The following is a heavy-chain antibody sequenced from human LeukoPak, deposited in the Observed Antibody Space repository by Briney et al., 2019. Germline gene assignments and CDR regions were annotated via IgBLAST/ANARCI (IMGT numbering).Heavy chain of an antibody. CDR3: ARGGSSGAFGI. Sequence: SQTLSLTCAVSGGSISSGGYSWSWIRQPPGKGLEWIGYIYHSGSTYYNPSLKSRVTISVDRSKNQFSLKLSSVTAADTAVYYCARGGSSGAFGIWGQGTMVTVSS. CDR1: GGSISSGGYS. CDR2: IYHSGST. J-gene: IGHJ3*02. V-gene: IGHV4-30-2*01. D-gene: IGHD3-10*01.